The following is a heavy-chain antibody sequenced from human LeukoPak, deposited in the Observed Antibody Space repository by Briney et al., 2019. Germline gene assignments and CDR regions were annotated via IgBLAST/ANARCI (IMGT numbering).Heavy chain of an antibody. CDR2: ISSSSNTI. J-gene: IGHJ4*02. CDR1: GFTFSSYS. CDR3: ARDRYYGSGSH. Sequence: PGGSLRLSCAASGFTFSSYSMNWVRQAPGKGLEWVSYISSSSNTIYYADSVKGRFTISRDNAKNSLYLQMNSLRAEDTAVYYCARDRYYGSGSHWGQGTLVTVSS. V-gene: IGHV3-48*01. D-gene: IGHD3-10*01.